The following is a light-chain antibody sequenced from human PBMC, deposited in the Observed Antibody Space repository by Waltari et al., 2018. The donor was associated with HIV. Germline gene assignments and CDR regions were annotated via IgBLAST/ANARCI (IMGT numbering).Light chain of an antibody. Sequence: DVQMTQSPSSLSVSIGDRVITTCRASQDITGFLAWFQHRPGTAPKSLIYGTSTLQSGVPSSKFSGSGSGTEFILTITNLQPEDTGTYYCQQYSAYPLTFGGGTKVEI. CDR2: GTS. CDR3: QQYSAYPLT. CDR1: QDITGF. J-gene: IGKJ4*01. V-gene: IGKV1-16*02.